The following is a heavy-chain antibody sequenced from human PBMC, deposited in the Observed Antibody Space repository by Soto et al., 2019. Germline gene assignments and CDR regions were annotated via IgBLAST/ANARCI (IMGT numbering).Heavy chain of an antibody. CDR2: INHSGST. D-gene: IGHD6-19*01. Sequence: PSETLSLTCAVYGGSFSGYYWGWIRQPPGKGLEWIGEINHSGSTNYNPSLKSRVTISVDTSKSQVSLRLTSVTAADTAVYYCARDSSGWTGPDYWGQGTLVTVSS. J-gene: IGHJ4*02. CDR1: GGSFSGYY. CDR3: ARDSSGWTGPDY. V-gene: IGHV4-34*01.